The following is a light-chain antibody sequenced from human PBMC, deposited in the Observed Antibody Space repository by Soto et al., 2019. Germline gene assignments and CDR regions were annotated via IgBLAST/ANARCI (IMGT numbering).Light chain of an antibody. CDR2: SNN. J-gene: IGLJ1*01. CDR3: AAWDDSLNEYV. Sequence: QSVLTQPPSVSGTPGQRVIISCSGGSSNIGRNIVNWYQQLPGTAPKPLIFSNNQRPSGVPARFSGSRSGTSASLAISGLQTEDEADYYCAAWDDSLNEYVFGTGTKLTVL. CDR1: SSNIGRNI. V-gene: IGLV1-44*01.